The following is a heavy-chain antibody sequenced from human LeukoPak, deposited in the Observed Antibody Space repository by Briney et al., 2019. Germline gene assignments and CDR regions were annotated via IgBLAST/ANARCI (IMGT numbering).Heavy chain of an antibody. CDR1: GGSLSGYY. V-gene: IGHV4-34*01. Sequence: SETLSLTCAVYGGSLSGYYWSWIRQPPGKGLEWIGEINHSGSTNYNPSLKSRVTISVDTSKNQFSLKLSSVTAADTAVYYCARGQLDHFDYWGQGTLVTVSS. CDR3: ARGQLDHFDY. CDR2: INHSGST. J-gene: IGHJ4*02. D-gene: IGHD1-1*01.